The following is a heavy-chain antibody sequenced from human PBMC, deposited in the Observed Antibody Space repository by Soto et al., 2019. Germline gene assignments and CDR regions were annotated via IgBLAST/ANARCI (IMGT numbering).Heavy chain of an antibody. D-gene: IGHD1-26*01. CDR1: GGTFSRYA. J-gene: IGHJ5*02. V-gene: IGHV1-69*01. CDR2: IIPIFGTA. CDR3: ARAIVGPTTTGWLDP. Sequence: QGQLVQSGAEVKKPGSSVKVSCKASGGTFSRYAISWVRQAPGQGLEWMGGIIPIFGTANYAQKFQGRVTNTADESTSTAYMELSSLRFEDTAVYYCARAIVGPTTTGWLDPWGQGTLVTVSS.